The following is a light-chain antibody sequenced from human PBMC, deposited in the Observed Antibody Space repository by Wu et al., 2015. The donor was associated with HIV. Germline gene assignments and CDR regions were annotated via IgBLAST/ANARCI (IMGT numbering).Light chain of an antibody. CDR2: KAS. CDR1: QSISSW. J-gene: IGKJ1*01. CDR3: QQYISYWT. Sequence: DIQMTQSPSTLFASVGGRVTITCRASQSISSWLAWYQQRPGKAPKLLIYKASSLESGVPSRFSGSGSGTEFTLTISSLQPDDFATYYCQQYISYWTFGQGTKVEIK. V-gene: IGKV1-5*03.